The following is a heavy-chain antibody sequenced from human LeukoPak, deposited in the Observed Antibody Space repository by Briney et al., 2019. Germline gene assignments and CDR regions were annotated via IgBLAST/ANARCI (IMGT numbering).Heavy chain of an antibody. V-gene: IGHV4-59*12. CDR2: IYYSGST. D-gene: IGHD1-26*01. Sequence: KPSETLSLTCTVSGGSISSYYWSWIRQPPGKGLEWIGYIYYSGSTNYNPSLKSRVTISVDTSKNQFSLKLSSVTAADTAVYYCARDSLSGSYFDYWGQGTLVTVSS. CDR3: ARDSLSGSYFDY. CDR1: GGSISSYY. J-gene: IGHJ4*02.